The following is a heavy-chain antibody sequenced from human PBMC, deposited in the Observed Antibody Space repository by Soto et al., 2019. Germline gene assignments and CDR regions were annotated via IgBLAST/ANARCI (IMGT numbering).Heavy chain of an antibody. J-gene: IGHJ4*02. V-gene: IGHV1-2*04. CDR3: ARGAGYSGYESVDY. CDR2: INPNSGGT. D-gene: IGHD5-12*01. Sequence: ASVKVSCKASGYTFTGYYMHWVRQAPGQGLEWMGWINPNSGGTNYAQKFQGWVTMTRDTSISTAYMELSRLRSDDTAVYYCARGAGYSGYESVDYWGQGTLVTVSS. CDR1: GYTFTGYY.